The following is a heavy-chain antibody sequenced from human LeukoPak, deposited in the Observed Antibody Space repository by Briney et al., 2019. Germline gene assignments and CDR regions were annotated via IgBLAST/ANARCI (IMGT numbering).Heavy chain of an antibody. J-gene: IGHJ3*01. V-gene: IGHV3-48*03. D-gene: IGHD3/OR15-3a*01. Sequence: GGSLRLSCAIDGFIFSSYAMNWVRQAPGEGLGWVAYISHGGSSMYYVVSVRCRFPVHRDNAKPSLSLQMENVRAEDTAVYFCARHRGGWTLHHAVPLGGHGTMVTVSP. CDR3: ARHRGGWTLHHAVPL. CDR2: ISHGGSSM. CDR1: GFIFSSYA.